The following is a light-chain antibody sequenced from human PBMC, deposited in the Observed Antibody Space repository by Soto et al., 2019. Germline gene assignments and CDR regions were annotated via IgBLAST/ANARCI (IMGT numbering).Light chain of an antibody. CDR1: QSISIY. J-gene: IGKJ5*01. V-gene: IGKV3-11*01. CDR3: QQRSNWPPEIT. Sequence: EIVLTQSPATLSLSPGERATLSCRASQSISIYLDWYQQKPGQAPRLLIYDVFNRATGIPARFSGSGSGTDFTLTISSLEPEDFAVYYCQQRSNWPPEITFGQGTRLEIK. CDR2: DVF.